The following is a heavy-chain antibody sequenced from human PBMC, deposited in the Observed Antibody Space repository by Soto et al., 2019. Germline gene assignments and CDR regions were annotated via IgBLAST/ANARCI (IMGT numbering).Heavy chain of an antibody. CDR2: ISYDGSNK. Sequence: GGSLRLSCAASGFTFSSYAMHWVRQAPGKGLEWVAVISYDGSNKYYADSVKGRFTISRDNSKNTLYLQMNSLRAEDTAVYYCARDKGCSSTSCHSHYYYYGMDVWGQGTTVTVSS. CDR3: ARDKGCSSTSCHSHYYYYGMDV. CDR1: GFTFSSYA. V-gene: IGHV3-30-3*01. J-gene: IGHJ6*02. D-gene: IGHD2-2*01.